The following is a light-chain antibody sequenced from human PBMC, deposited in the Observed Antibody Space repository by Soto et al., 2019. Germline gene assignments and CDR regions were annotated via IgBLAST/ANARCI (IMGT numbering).Light chain of an antibody. Sequence: DIQMTQSPSSLSASVGDSVTITCRASQSISSYLHWYQQKPGKAPKLLIYSASSLQSGVPSRFSGSGSGTDFTLTISSLQPEDFATYYCQQSYSTPYTFGQGTKVDIK. CDR2: SAS. CDR1: QSISSY. V-gene: IGKV1-39*01. J-gene: IGKJ2*01. CDR3: QQSYSTPYT.